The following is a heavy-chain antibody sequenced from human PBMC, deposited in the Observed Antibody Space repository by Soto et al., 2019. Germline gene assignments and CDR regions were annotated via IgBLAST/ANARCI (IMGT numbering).Heavy chain of an antibody. Sequence: QVQLQQWGAGLLKPSETLSLSCGVYGGSFSGNYWSWIRPPPEKGLEWIGEINPSGNTNFNPSLKSRLTMSLETSKNQCSLRLSAVTAGDTAVYYCARGKLGGASIWGQGTLVTVSS. D-gene: IGHD3-16*01. CDR3: ARGKLGGASI. J-gene: IGHJ4*02. CDR2: INPSGNT. V-gene: IGHV4-34*01. CDR1: GGSFSGNY.